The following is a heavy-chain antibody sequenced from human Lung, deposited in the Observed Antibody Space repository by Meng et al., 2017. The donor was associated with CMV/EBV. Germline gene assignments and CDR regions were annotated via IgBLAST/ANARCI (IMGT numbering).Heavy chain of an antibody. Sequence: VTLPQSGPARVQPSETLSLTCAVSGDSITNHNWWAWVRQPPGKGLEWIGEIPHRGSSAYNPSLKSRVSMSIDKSKNQFSLKLTSVTAADTAVYHCLRRSGGSVWGQGTLVTVSS. CDR3: LRRSGGSV. D-gene: IGHD3-10*01. CDR1: GDSITNHNW. CDR2: IPHRGSS. J-gene: IGHJ1*01. V-gene: IGHV4-4*02.